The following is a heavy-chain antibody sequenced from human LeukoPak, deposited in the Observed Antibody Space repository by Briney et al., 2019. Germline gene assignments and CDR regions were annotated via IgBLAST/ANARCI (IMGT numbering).Heavy chain of an antibody. Sequence: SEALSLTCTVSGYSISSGYYWGWIWQPPGRGLEWIGSIYHSGSTYYNPSLKSRITISVDTSKNQFSLKLSSVTAADTAVYYCARLYGGNSFAFDIWGQGTMVTVSS. V-gene: IGHV4-38-2*02. J-gene: IGHJ3*02. CDR1: GYSISSGYY. D-gene: IGHD4-23*01. CDR2: IYHSGST. CDR3: ARLYGGNSFAFDI.